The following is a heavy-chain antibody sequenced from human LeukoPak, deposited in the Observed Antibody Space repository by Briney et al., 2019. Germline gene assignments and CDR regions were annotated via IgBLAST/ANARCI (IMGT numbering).Heavy chain of an antibody. J-gene: IGHJ4*02. V-gene: IGHV4-34*01. CDR1: GGSFSGYY. D-gene: IGHD6-13*01. Sequence: SETLSLTCAVYGGSFSGYYWSWIRQPPGKGLEWIGEINHSGSTNYNPSLKSRVTISVDTSKNQFSLKLSSVTAADTAVYYCARREPGTQGSSSPWYFDYWGQGTLVTVSS. CDR2: INHSGST. CDR3: ARREPGTQGSSSPWYFDY.